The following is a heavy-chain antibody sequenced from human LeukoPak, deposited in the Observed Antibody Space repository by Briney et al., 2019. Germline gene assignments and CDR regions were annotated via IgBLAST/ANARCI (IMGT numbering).Heavy chain of an antibody. CDR1: GFTFSDYY. D-gene: IGHD6-25*01. Sequence: PGGSLRLSCAASGFTFSDYYMSWIRQAPGKGLEWVSSISSSSYIYYADSVKGRFTISRDNAKNSLYLQMNSLRAEDTAVYYCAREMSIAADHYYYYGMDVWGQGTTVTVSS. CDR3: AREMSIAADHYYYYGMDV. CDR2: ISSSSYI. J-gene: IGHJ6*02. V-gene: IGHV3-69-1*01.